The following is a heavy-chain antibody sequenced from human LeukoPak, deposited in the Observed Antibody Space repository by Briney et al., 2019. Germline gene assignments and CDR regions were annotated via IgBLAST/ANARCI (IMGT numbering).Heavy chain of an antibody. J-gene: IGHJ5*02. V-gene: IGHV4-34*01. CDR2: INHSGST. CDR1: GGSFSGYY. Sequence: SETLSLTCAVYGGSFSGYYWSWIRQPPGKGLERIGEINHSGSTYYNPSLKSRVTISVDRSKNQFSLKLSSVTAADTAVYYCARVQVNWFDPWGQGTLVTVSS. CDR3: ARVQVNWFDP.